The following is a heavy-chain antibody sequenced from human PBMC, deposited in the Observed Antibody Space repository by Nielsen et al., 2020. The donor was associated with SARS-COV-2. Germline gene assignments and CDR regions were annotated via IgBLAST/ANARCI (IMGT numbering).Heavy chain of an antibody. CDR1: RFTFSSYS. V-gene: IGHV3-21*01. CDR3: ARVKGGSSTYGMDV. Sequence: GESLKISCAASRFTFSSYSMNWARQAPGKGLEWVSSISSSSSYIYYADSVKGRFTISRDNAKNSLYLQMNSLRAEDTAVYYCARVKGGSSTYGMDVWGQGTTVTVSS. J-gene: IGHJ6*02. D-gene: IGHD6-13*01. CDR2: ISSSSSYI.